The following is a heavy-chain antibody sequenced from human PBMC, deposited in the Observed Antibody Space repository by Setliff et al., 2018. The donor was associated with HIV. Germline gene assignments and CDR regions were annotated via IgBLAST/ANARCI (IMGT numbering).Heavy chain of an antibody. CDR1: GGSISSYH. V-gene: IGHV4-59*13. J-gene: IGHJ4*02. D-gene: IGHD6-19*01. Sequence: PSETLSLTCAVSGGSISSYHWSWIRQPPGKGLEWIGYIYFSGSTNYNPSLKSRVTTSVDTSKIRFSLKLRSVTAADTAVYYCARGGKWLAFDYWGQGTLVTVSS. CDR2: IYFSGST. CDR3: ARGGKWLAFDY.